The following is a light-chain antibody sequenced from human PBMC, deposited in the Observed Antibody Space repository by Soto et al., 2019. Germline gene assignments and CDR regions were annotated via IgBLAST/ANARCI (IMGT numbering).Light chain of an antibody. V-gene: IGLV1-44*01. J-gene: IGLJ3*02. CDR1: SSNIGSHT. Sequence: QSVLTQPPSTSGTPGQRVAISCSGTSSNIGSHTVNWYQQLPGTAPKLLIFGDDQRHSGIPDRFSGSKSGTSASLAISGRHTGDGVDYYWASWDDRLNGPVFGGGTQLTVL. CDR2: GDD. CDR3: ASWDDRLNGPV.